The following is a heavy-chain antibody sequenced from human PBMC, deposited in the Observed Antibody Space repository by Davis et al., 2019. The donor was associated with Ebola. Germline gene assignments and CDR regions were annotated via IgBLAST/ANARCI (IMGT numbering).Heavy chain of an antibody. Sequence: PGGSLRLSCAASGFTFSNYAMTWVRQAPGKGLQWVSSISSGTERTFYGDSVRGRFTISRDNSKNTVFLQMNTLGAEDTAIYYCAKDLGYCSGGSCFFGDSWGQGTLVTVSS. CDR3: AKDLGYCSGGSCFFGDS. CDR2: ISSGTERT. D-gene: IGHD2-15*01. CDR1: GFTFSNYA. V-gene: IGHV3-23*01. J-gene: IGHJ4*02.